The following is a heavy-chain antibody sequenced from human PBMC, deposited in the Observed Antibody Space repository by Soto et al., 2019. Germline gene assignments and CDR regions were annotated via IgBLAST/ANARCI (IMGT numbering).Heavy chain of an antibody. CDR2: IVVGSGNT. CDR1: GFTFTSSA. Sequence: GASVKVSCKASGFTFTSSAMQWVRQARGQRLEWIGWIVVGSGNTNYAQKFQERVTITRDMSTSTAYMELSSLRSEDTAVYYCAADHPGIAAAGNGVVFTDYYYYGMDVWG. D-gene: IGHD6-13*01. J-gene: IGHJ6*02. V-gene: IGHV1-58*02. CDR3: AADHPGIAAAGNGVVFTDYYYYGMDV.